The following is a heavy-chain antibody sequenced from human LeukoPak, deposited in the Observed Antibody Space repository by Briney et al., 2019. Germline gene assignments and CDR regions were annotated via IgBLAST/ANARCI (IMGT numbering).Heavy chain of an antibody. J-gene: IGHJ4*02. CDR1: GFTFSSYA. D-gene: IGHD6-13*01. CDR2: ISSSSSYI. Sequence: PGGSLRLSCAASGFTFSSYAMHWVRQAPGKGLEWVSSISSSSSYIYYADSVKGRFTISRDNAKNSLYLQMNSLRAEDTAVYYCARGETGFSSWYRYWGQGTLVTVSS. V-gene: IGHV3-21*01. CDR3: ARGETGFSSWYRY.